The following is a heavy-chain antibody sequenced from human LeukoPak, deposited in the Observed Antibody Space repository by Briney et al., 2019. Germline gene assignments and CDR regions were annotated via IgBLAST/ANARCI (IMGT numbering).Heavy chain of an antibody. V-gene: IGHV4-31*03. Sequence: SETLSLTCTVSGGSISSGGYYWSWIRQHPGKGLEWIGYIYYSGSTYYNPSLKSRVTISVDTSKNQFSLKLSSVTAADTAVYYCARQNYGDFTPYNWFDPWGQGTLVTVSS. D-gene: IGHD4-17*01. CDR2: IYYSGST. CDR3: ARQNYGDFTPYNWFDP. CDR1: GGSISSGGYY. J-gene: IGHJ5*02.